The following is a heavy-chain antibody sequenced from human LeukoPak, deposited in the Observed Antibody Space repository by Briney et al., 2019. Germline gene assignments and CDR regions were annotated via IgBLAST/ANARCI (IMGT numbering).Heavy chain of an antibody. J-gene: IGHJ3*02. CDR1: GFTSSSYS. D-gene: IGHD2-2*02. CDR3: AREDCSSTSCYTSDAFDI. V-gene: IGHV3-21*01. CDR2: ISSSSSYI. Sequence: GGSLRLSCAASGFTSSSYSMNWVRQAPGKGLEWVSSISSSSSYIYYADSVKGRFTISRDNAKNSLYLQMNSLRAEDTAVYYCAREDCSSTSCYTSDAFDIWGQGTMVTVSS.